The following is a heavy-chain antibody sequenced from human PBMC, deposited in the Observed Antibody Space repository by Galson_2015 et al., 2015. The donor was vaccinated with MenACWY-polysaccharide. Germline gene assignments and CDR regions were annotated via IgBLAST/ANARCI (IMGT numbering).Heavy chain of an antibody. Sequence: SLRLSCAASGFTVSTNYMSWVRQAPGKGLDWVSVIYSGGNTYYADSVKGRFTISRDSSKNTLYLQMNSLRAEDTAVYYCARVIVGGTTDAFDIGGQGTMVTVSS. D-gene: IGHD1-26*01. CDR1: GFTVSTNY. CDR2: IYSGGNT. J-gene: IGHJ3*02. V-gene: IGHV3-66*01. CDR3: ARVIVGGTTDAFDI.